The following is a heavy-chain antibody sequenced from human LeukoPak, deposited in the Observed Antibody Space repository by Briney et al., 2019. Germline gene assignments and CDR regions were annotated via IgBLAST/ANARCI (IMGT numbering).Heavy chain of an antibody. CDR1: GGSFSGYY. CDR2: INHSGST. CDR3: ARAPQKYCSGGSCFCDY. D-gene: IGHD2-15*01. Sequence: SETLSLTCAVYGGSFSGYYWSWIRQPPGKGLEWIGEINHSGSTKYNPSLTSRVTISVDTCKNQFSLKLSSVTAAETAVYYCARAPQKYCSGGSCFCDYWGQGTLVTVSS. J-gene: IGHJ4*02. V-gene: IGHV4-34*01.